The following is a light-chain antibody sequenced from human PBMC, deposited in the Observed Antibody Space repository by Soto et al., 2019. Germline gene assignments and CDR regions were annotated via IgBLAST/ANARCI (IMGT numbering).Light chain of an antibody. V-gene: IGKV3-11*01. J-gene: IGKJ5*01. CDR1: QSFRGL. Sequence: LRQAADTLSLSPGESATLSCMASQSFRGLLAWYQQKPGQAPRLLIYDAYNRATGIPPRFSGSGSGTDFTLTISSLEPEDSAVYYCQQRHMWPITFGQGTRLENK. CDR2: DAY. CDR3: QQRHMWPIT.